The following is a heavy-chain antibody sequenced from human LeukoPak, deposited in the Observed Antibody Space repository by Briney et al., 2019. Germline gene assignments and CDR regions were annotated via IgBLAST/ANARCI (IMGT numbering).Heavy chain of an antibody. CDR1: GYTFTRYY. J-gene: IGHJ5*02. Sequence: GASVKVSCKASGYTFTRYYMHWVRQAPGQGVEGMGWINPNSGGTNYPQKFQGRVTMTRDTAISTAYMELSRLRSDDTAVYYCAREGIAAAGSNWFDPWGQGTLVTVSS. D-gene: IGHD6-13*01. CDR2: INPNSGGT. V-gene: IGHV1-2*02. CDR3: AREGIAAAGSNWFDP.